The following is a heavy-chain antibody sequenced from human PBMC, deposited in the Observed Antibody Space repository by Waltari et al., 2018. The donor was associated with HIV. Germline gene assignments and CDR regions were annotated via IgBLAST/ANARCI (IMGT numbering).Heavy chain of an antibody. J-gene: IGHJ4*02. CDR2: VHHSGSS. CDR1: GVSISYGHW. CDR3: AASPGWWRLDY. Sequence: QVQLQESGPGLVNPSGPLSLTCAVPGVSISYGHWWTWVRQPPGKGLYWIGEVHHSGSSNYNPSLKSRVTISLDNSKNQFSLRLNSVTAADTAVYYCAASPGWWRLDYWGQGTLVSVSS. V-gene: IGHV4-4*02. D-gene: IGHD6-19*01.